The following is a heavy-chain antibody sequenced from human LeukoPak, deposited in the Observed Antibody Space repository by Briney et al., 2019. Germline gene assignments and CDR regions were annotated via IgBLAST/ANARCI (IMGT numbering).Heavy chain of an antibody. CDR2: ISSSSSYI. Sequence: PGGSLRLSCAASGFTFSSYSMNWVRQAPGKGLEWVSSISSSSSYIYYADSVKGRFTISRDNAKNSLYLQMNSLRAEDTAVYYCAREGHCGGDCFPYYFDYWGQGTLVTVSS. CDR1: GFTFSSYS. J-gene: IGHJ4*02. CDR3: AREGHCGGDCFPYYFDY. D-gene: IGHD2-21*02. V-gene: IGHV3-21*01.